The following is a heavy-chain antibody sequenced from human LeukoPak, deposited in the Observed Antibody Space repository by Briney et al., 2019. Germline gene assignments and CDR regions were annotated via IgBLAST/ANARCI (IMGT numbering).Heavy chain of an antibody. CDR3: ARDRGGIYCSGASCYNPYYMDV. CDR2: ISSSSSYI. CDR1: GLTFSNYG. Sequence: GGSLRLSCAASGLTFSNYGMNWVRQAPGMGLEWVSSISSSSSYIYYADSVKGRFTISRDNAKNSLYLQMNILRAEETAVYCCARDRGGIYCSGASCYNPYYMDVWGKGTTVTVSS. V-gene: IGHV3-21*01. D-gene: IGHD2-2*02. J-gene: IGHJ6*03.